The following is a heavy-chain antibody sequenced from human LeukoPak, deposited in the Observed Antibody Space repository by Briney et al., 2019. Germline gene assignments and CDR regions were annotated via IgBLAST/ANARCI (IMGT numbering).Heavy chain of an antibody. Sequence: GGPLRLSCAASGFTFSSYAMNWVRQAPGKGLEWASATSGSGYSTYYADSVKGRFTISRDNSKNTLYLQMNSLRAEDTAVYYCAKDRSSSWYGFDYWGQGTLVTVSS. CDR3: AKDRSSSWYGFDY. J-gene: IGHJ4*02. V-gene: IGHV3-23*01. CDR1: GFTFSSYA. D-gene: IGHD6-13*01. CDR2: TSGSGYST.